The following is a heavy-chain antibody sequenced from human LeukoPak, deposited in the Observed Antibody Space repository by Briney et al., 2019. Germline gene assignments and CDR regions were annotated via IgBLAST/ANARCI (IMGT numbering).Heavy chain of an antibody. CDR3: AKDKLKAAAVYVDY. D-gene: IGHD6-13*01. CDR2: ISYDGSNK. V-gene: IGHV3-30*18. CDR1: GFTFSSYG. Sequence: PGGSLRLSCAASGFTFSSYGMHWVRQAPGKGLEWVAVISYDGSNKYYADSVKGRFTISRDNSKNTLYLQMNSLRAEDTAVYYCAKDKLKAAAVYVDYWGQGTLVTVSS. J-gene: IGHJ4*02.